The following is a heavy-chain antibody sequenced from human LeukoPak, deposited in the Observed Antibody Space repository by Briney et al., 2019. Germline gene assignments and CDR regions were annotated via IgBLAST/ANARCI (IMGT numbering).Heavy chain of an antibody. D-gene: IGHD5-24*01. Sequence: SETLSLTCTVSGDSISNYYWNWIRQPPGKGLEWIGYVYYSGSTNYNPSLKSRVTISVDTSKTQYSLKLSSVTAADTAVYYCARRLKMATPRPGDAFDIWGQGTMVTVSS. CDR2: VYYSGST. CDR1: GDSISNYY. J-gene: IGHJ3*02. V-gene: IGHV4-59*01. CDR3: ARRLKMATPRPGDAFDI.